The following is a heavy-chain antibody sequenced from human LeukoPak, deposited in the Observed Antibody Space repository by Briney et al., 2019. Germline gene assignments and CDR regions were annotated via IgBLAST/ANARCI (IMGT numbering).Heavy chain of an antibody. CDR3: ASLYYDYVWGSYRYSDY. J-gene: IGHJ4*02. V-gene: IGHV3-21*01. CDR1: GFTFSSYS. Sequence: GGSLRLSCVASGFTFSSYSMNWVRQAPGKGLEWVSSISSSSSYIYYADSVKGRFTISRDNAKNSLYLQMNSLRAEDTAVYYCASLYYDYVWGSYRYSDYWGQGTLVTVSS. D-gene: IGHD3-16*02. CDR2: ISSSSSYI.